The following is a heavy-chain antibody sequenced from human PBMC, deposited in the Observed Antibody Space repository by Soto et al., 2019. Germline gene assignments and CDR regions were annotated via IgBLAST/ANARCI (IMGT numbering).Heavy chain of an antibody. CDR1: GFTFSYYT. CDR3: ADPVPAATHYDYYDMDV. D-gene: IGHD2-2*01. CDR2: ISGSGDTI. V-gene: IGHV3-23*01. J-gene: IGHJ6*02. Sequence: EVQLSESGGGLVQPGGSLRLSCAASGFTFSYYTMSWVRQAPGKGLEWVSGISGSGDTIYYADSVKGRFTISRDNSLPTLYLQMHRLRADDTAGYYCADPVPAATHYDYYDMDVWGQGTTVTVSS.